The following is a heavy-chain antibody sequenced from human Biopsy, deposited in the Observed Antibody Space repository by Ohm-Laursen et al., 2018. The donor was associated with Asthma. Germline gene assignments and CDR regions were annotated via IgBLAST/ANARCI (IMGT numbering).Heavy chain of an antibody. Sequence: SLRLSCAASGFSFSNFAIHWVRQAPGKGLEWVGVISKDASTQDYADSVKGRFTMARDNSKNTLDLQMNSLREEDTAVYYCVRGGTDDAFDIWGQGTVVSASS. CDR2: ISKDASTQ. D-gene: IGHD1-1*01. V-gene: IGHV3-30*01. CDR3: VRGGTDDAFDI. CDR1: GFSFSNFA. J-gene: IGHJ3*02.